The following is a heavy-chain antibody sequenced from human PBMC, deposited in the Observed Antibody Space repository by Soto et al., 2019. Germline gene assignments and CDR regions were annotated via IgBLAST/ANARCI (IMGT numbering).Heavy chain of an antibody. Sequence: GGSLRLSCAASGFTFSSYAMHWVRQAPGKGLEWVAVISYDGSNKYYADSVKGRFTISRDNSKNTLYLQMNSLRAEDTAVYYCARDPRDRRDYDFWSGYSMYYYYGMDVWGQGATVTVTS. CDR1: GFTFSSYA. CDR2: ISYDGSNK. CDR3: ARDPRDRRDYDFWSGYSMYYYYGMDV. D-gene: IGHD3-3*01. J-gene: IGHJ6*02. V-gene: IGHV3-30-3*01.